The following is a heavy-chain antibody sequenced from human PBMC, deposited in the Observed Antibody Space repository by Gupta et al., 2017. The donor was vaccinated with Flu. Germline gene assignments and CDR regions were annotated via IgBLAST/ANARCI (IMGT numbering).Heavy chain of an antibody. V-gene: IGHV3-9*01. CDR3: AKDNSASSLSFDY. CDR1: A. J-gene: IGHJ4*02. CDR2: ISWNSGTI. Sequence: AIHWVRQVPGRGLEWVSSISWNSGTIGYADSVKGRFTISRDNTKTSLYLQMNSLRAEDTALYYCAKDNSASSLSFDYWGQGTLVTVSS. D-gene: IGHD6-6*01.